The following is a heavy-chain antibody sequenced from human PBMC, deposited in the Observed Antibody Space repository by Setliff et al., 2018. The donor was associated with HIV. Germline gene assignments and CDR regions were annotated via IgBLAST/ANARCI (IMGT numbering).Heavy chain of an antibody. CDR2: IYYSGSI. J-gene: IGHJ4*02. CDR3: AKKGNGDYHFDY. D-gene: IGHD4-17*01. V-gene: IGHV4-28*05. Sequence: SETLSLTCVVSGYSISSNDWWGWIRQSPGKGLEWIGYIYYSGSIYYNPSLKSRVTMSVDTSKNQFSLKLSSVAAVDTAVYYCAKKGNGDYHFDYWGQGTLVTVSS. CDR1: GYSISSNDW.